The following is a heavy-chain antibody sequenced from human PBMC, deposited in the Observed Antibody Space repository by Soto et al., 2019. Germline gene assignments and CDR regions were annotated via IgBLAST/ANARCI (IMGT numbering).Heavy chain of an antibody. V-gene: IGHV4-59*01. J-gene: IGHJ4*02. CDR2: IYYSGST. CDR3: ARAWRYYFDY. CDR1: GGSISSYY. Sequence: PSETLSLTCTVSGGSISSYYWSWIRQPPGKGLEWIGYIYYSGSTNYNPSLKSRVTISVDTSKNQFSLKLSSVTAADTAVYYCARAWRYYFDYWGPGTLVTVFS.